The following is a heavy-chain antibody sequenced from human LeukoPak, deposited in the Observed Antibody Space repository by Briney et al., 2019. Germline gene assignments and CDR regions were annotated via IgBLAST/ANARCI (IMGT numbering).Heavy chain of an antibody. Sequence: GSLRLSCAASGFTFSDYYMSWIRQPPGKGLEWIGSVTYSGGTYYNPSLKSRVSIFEDTSKNQFYLKLNFVTAADTAVYYCARRVKVGNTGVYFDTWGQGTLVTVSS. CDR1: GFTFSDYY. CDR3: ARRVKVGNTGVYFDT. CDR2: VTYSGGT. J-gene: IGHJ4*02. V-gene: IGHV4-39*01. D-gene: IGHD1-26*01.